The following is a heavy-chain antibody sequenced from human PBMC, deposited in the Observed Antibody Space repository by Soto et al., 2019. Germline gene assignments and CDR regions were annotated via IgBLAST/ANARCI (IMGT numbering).Heavy chain of an antibody. V-gene: IGHV4-31*03. J-gene: IGHJ6*02. CDR1: GGSISSGGYY. CDR2: IYYSGST. D-gene: IGHD6-13*01. CDR3: ARESSSWFGYYYYYGVDV. Sequence: PSETLSLTCTVSGGSISSGGYYWSWIRQHPGKGLEWIGYIYYSGSTYYNPSLKSRVTISVDTSKNQFSLKLSSVTAADTAVYYCARESSSWFGYYYYYGVDVWGQGTTVTVS.